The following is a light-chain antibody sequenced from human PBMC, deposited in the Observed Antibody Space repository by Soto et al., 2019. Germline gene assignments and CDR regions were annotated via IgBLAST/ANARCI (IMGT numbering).Light chain of an antibody. Sequence: QSALTQPPSASGSPGQSVTISCTGTTSDVGGYNYVSWYQLHPDKVPKLIIYEVNKRPSGVPDRFSGSKSGSTASLTVSGLQAEDEADSFCSSYAGSKNFILFGGGPQLTVL. CDR3: SSYAGSKNFIL. V-gene: IGLV2-8*01. CDR2: EVN. J-gene: IGLJ2*01. CDR1: TSDVGGYNY.